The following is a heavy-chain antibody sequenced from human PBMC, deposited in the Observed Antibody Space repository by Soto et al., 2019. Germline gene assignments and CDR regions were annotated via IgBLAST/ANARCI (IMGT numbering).Heavy chain of an antibody. Sequence: QITLKESGPTLVKPTQTLTLTCTFSGFSLSTRGVGVGWIRQPPGKALEWLAVIYWDDDKRYSPSLQSRLTTTKDTSKNQVVLTMTKMDPVDTATYYCARKNYGDYPTNYWGRGTLVTVSS. J-gene: IGHJ4*02. D-gene: IGHD4-17*01. CDR1: GFSLSTRGVG. V-gene: IGHV2-5*02. CDR3: ARKNYGDYPTNY. CDR2: IYWDDDK.